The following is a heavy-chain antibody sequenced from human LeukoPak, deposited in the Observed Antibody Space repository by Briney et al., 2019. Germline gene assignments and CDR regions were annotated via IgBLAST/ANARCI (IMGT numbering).Heavy chain of an antibody. CDR3: AKDLEGGSYHKSPDFDY. V-gene: IGHV3-23*01. CDR1: GFTFSSYA. Sequence: PGGSLRLSCAASGFTFSSYAMSWVRQAPGKGLEWVSAISGSGGSTYYADSVKGRFTISRDNSKNTLYLQMNSLRAEDTAVYYCAKDLEGGSYHKSPDFDYWGQGTLVTVSS. D-gene: IGHD1-26*01. J-gene: IGHJ4*02. CDR2: ISGSGGST.